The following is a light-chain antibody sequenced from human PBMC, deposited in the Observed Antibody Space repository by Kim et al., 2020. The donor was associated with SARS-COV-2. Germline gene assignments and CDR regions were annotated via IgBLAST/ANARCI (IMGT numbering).Light chain of an antibody. CDR3: NSRDSSGDHVV. Sequence: ALGQTVRLTCQGDSLRNYYEPWYQQRPGQAPVLVLYGKYNRPSGIPDRFSGSASGNTASLTITGAQAEDEADYYCNSRDSSGDHVVFGGGTKLTVL. J-gene: IGLJ3*02. CDR2: GKY. V-gene: IGLV3-19*01. CDR1: SLRNYY.